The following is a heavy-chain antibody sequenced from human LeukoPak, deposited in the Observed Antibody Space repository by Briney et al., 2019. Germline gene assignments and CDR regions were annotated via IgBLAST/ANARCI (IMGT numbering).Heavy chain of an antibody. CDR3: ARLGDMIGKN. Sequence: SETLSLTCTVSGYSISSGYYWGWIRQPPGKGLEWIGSIYHSGSTYYSPSLKSRVTISVDTSKNQFSLKLSSVTAADTAVYYCARLGDMIGKNWGQGTLVTVSS. J-gene: IGHJ4*02. CDR1: GYSISSGYY. D-gene: IGHD3-16*01. V-gene: IGHV4-38-2*02. CDR2: IYHSGST.